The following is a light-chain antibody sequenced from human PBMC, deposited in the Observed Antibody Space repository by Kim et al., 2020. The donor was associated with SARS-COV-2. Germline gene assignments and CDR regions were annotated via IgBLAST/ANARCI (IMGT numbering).Light chain of an antibody. CDR2: GAS. CDR3: QQYGSSLPT. Sequence: EIVLSQSPGTLSLSPGESATLSCRASQSVSSSYLAWYQQKPGQAPRLLIYGASSRATGIPDRFSGSGSGTDFTLTISRLESEDFAVYYCQQYGSSLPTFGQGTRLEIK. V-gene: IGKV3-20*01. CDR1: QSVSSSY. J-gene: IGKJ5*01.